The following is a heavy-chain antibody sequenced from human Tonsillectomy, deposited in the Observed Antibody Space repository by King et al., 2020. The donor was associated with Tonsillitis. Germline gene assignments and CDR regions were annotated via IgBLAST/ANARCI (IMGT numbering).Heavy chain of an antibody. Sequence: VQLVESGGGLVQPGGSLRLSCGASGFNFSIYWMSWVRQVPGKGLEWVANINQDGSEKSYVDSVKGRFTISRDNAKTSVHLQMNSLRAGDTAVYYCAAQTEFWGQGTMVTVSS. CDR2: INQDGSEK. CDR1: GFNFSIYW. D-gene: IGHD1-14*01. CDR3: AAQTEF. V-gene: IGHV3-7*03. J-gene: IGHJ3*01.